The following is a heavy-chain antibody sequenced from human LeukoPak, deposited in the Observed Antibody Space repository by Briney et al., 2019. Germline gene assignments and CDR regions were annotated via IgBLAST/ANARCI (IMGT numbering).Heavy chain of an antibody. V-gene: IGHV3-30*04. Sequence: GRSLRLSCAASGFTFSSYAMHWVRQAPGKGLEWVAVISYDGSNKYYADSVKGRFTISRDNSKNTLYLQMNTLRDEDTALYYCAKDGRQRKTYFYGSGSVNAFDIWGQGTRVTVSS. CDR1: GFTFSSYA. CDR3: AKDGRQRKTYFYGSGSVNAFDI. D-gene: IGHD3-10*01. CDR2: ISYDGSNK. J-gene: IGHJ3*02.